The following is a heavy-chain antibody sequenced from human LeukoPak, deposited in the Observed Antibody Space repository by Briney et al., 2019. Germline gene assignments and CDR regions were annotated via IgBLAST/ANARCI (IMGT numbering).Heavy chain of an antibody. Sequence: GASVKVSCKASGGTFSSYAISWVRQAPGQGVEWMGRIIPILGIANYAQKFQGGVTITADKSTSTAYMELSSLRSEDTAVYYCAPYYDSSGYYSPWGQGTLVTVSS. J-gene: IGHJ5*02. CDR2: IIPILGIA. D-gene: IGHD3-22*01. CDR1: GGTFSSYA. V-gene: IGHV1-69*04. CDR3: APYYDSSGYYSP.